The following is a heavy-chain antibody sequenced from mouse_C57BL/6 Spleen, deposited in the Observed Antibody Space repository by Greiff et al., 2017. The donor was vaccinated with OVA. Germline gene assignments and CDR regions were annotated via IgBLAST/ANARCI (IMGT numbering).Heavy chain of an antibody. CDR2: IYPGDGDT. J-gene: IGHJ2*01. CDR3: AREGNYPLFDY. CDR1: GYAFSSYW. V-gene: IGHV1-80*01. Sequence: QVQLQQSGAELVKPGASVKISCKASGYAFSSYWMNWVKQRPGKGLEWIGKIYPGDGDTNYNGKFKGKATLTADKSSSTAYMQLGSLTSDDSAVYFCAREGNYPLFDYWGQGTTLTVSS. D-gene: IGHD2-1*01.